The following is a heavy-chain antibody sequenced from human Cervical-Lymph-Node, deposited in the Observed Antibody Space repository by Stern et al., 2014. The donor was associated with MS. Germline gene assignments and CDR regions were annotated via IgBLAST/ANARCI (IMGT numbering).Heavy chain of an antibody. Sequence: EVQLVESGGGLVQPGRSLRLSCAASGFTFDDYAMHWVRQAPGKGLEWVSGISWNSGSIGYADSVKGRFTISRDNAKNSLYLQMNSLRAEDTALYYCAKDSSSGWARAFQHWGQGTLVTVSS. D-gene: IGHD6-19*01. CDR1: GFTFDDYA. CDR3: AKDSSSGWARAFQH. V-gene: IGHV3-9*01. CDR2: ISWNSGSI. J-gene: IGHJ1*01.